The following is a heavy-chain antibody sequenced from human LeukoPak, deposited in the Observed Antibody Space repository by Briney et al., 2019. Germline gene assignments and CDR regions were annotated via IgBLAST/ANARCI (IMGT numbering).Heavy chain of an antibody. V-gene: IGHV4-39*07. CDR1: GGSIRSSNYY. CDR2: IYHSGST. J-gene: IGHJ5*02. Sequence: PSETLSLTCNVSGGSIRSSNYYWGWIRQPPGKGLEWIGNIYHSGSTYYNPSLKSRVTISVDASKNQFSLNLISVTAADTAVYYCARDPSSGWYLKGWFDPWGQGTLVTVSS. CDR3: ARDPSSGWYLKGWFDP. D-gene: IGHD6-19*01.